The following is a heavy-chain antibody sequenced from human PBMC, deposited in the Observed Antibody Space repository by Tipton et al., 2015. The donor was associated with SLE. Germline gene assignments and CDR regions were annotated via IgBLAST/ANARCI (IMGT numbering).Heavy chain of an antibody. CDR3: ARNGGGVPLGY. J-gene: IGHJ4*02. D-gene: IGHD1-1*01. Sequence: TLSLTCTVSGGSFSSGGYYWSWIRQPPGKGLEWIGYIYYSGSTYYNPSLKSRVTISVDTSKNQFSLKLTSLTAADTAVYYCARNGGGVPLGYWGQGTLVTVSS. CDR1: GGSFSSGGYY. V-gene: IGHV4-31*03. CDR2: IYYSGST.